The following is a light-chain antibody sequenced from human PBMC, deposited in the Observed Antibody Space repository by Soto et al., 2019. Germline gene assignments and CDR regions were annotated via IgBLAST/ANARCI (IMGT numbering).Light chain of an antibody. CDR3: SSFTTGSHVL. J-gene: IGLJ2*01. CDR1: SSDVGAYNS. Sequence: QSALTQPASVSGSPGQSITISCTGTSSDVGAYNSVSWYQQHPGKAPKLMIYDVSNRPSRVSNRFSGSKSGNTISLTISGLQAEDEADYYCSSFTTGSHVLFGGGTKLTVL. CDR2: DVS. V-gene: IGLV2-14*03.